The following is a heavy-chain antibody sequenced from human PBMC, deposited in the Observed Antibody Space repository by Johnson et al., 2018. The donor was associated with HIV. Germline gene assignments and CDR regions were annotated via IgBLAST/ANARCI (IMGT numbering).Heavy chain of an antibody. D-gene: IGHD3-9*01. Sequence: QVQLVESGGGVVQPGRSLRLSCAASGFAFSGYALHWVRQAPGKGLEWVALISYDGTKKYSAGSVKGRFTISRDDSKNTLYLQMNSLKTEDTAVYYCTTPGYDTEDAFDIWGQGTMVTVSS. V-gene: IGHV3-30*04. CDR1: GFAFSGYA. CDR3: TTPGYDTEDAFDI. CDR2: ISYDGTKK. J-gene: IGHJ3*02.